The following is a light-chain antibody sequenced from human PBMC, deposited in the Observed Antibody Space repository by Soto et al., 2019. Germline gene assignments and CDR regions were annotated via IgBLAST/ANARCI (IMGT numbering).Light chain of an antibody. CDR3: QHYNRYSEA. CDR2: KAS. CDR1: QTISSW. J-gene: IGKJ1*01. Sequence: DIQMTQSPSTLSGSVGDRVTITYRASQTISSWLAWYQQKPGKAPKLLIYKASTLTRGVPSMFSGSGSGTEFTLTISSLQSDDFATYYCQHYNRYSEAFGQGTKVDI. V-gene: IGKV1-5*03.